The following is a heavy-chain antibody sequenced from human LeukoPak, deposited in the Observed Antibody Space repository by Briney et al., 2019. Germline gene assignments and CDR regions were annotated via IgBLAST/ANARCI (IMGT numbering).Heavy chain of an antibody. CDR2: IKQNGGEK. D-gene: IGHD4-17*01. CDR3: ARATVTGTSYYFDY. J-gene: IGHJ4*02. CDR1: GFTFTNYW. Sequence: GGSLRLSCAASGFTFTNYWMTWVRQAPGKGLEWVANIKQNGGEKYYVGSVKGRFTISRDNAKNSLYLQMNSLRAEDTAVYYCARATVTGTSYYFDYWGQGTLVTVSS. V-gene: IGHV3-7*01.